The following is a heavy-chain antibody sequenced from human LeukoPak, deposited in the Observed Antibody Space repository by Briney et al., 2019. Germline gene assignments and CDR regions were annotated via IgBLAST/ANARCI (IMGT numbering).Heavy chain of an antibody. CDR3: ARELTEIDGLSYIXSKYGMDV. D-gene: IGHD2-8*01. Sequence: GASVKVSCKASGYTFTGYYMHWVRQAPGQGLEWMGWINPNSGGTNYAQKFQGRVTMTRDTSISTAYMELSRLRSDATAVYYCARELTEIDGLSYIXSKYGMDVWGQGTTVTVSS. V-gene: IGHV1-2*02. CDR2: INPNSGGT. CDR1: GYTFTGYY. J-gene: IGHJ6*02.